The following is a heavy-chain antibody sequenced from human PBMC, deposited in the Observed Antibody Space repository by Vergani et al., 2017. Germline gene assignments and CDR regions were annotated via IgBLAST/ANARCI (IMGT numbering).Heavy chain of an antibody. CDR1: GYTFTSYY. J-gene: IGHJ6*02. V-gene: IGHV1-46*03. D-gene: IGHD3-22*01. CDR2: INPSGGST. Sequence: QVQLVQSGAEVKKPGASVKVSCKASGYTFTSYYMHWVRQAPGQGLEWMGIINPSGGSTSYAQKCQGRVTMTRDTSTSTVYMELSSLRSEDPAVYYCARGPYDSSGYSHYGMDVWGQGTTVTVSS. CDR3: ARGPYDSSGYSHYGMDV.